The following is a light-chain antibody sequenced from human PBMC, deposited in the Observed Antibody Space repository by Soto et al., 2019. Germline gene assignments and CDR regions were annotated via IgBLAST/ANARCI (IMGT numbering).Light chain of an antibody. CDR3: QQSGSSPKT. CDR2: DAS. Sequence: EIVLTQSPGTLSLSPGERATLSCRASQSVRNVYLAWYQQKPGQAPRLLIYDASNRATGIPVRFSGSGSGTHFTLTINRLEPEDVAVYYCQQSGSSPKTFGQGTKLEIK. J-gene: IGKJ2*01. CDR1: QSVRNVY. V-gene: IGKV3-20*01.